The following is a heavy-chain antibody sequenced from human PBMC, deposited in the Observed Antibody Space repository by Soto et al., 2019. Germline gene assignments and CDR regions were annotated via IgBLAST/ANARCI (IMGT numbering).Heavy chain of an antibody. V-gene: IGHV1-46*01. Sequence: ASVKVSCKASGYTFTSYYMHWVRQAPGQGLEWMGIINPSGGSTSYAQKFQGRVTMTRDTSTSTVYMELSSLRSEDTAVYYCAREFGLGRDGNWPYWYFYLWGPGIRVT. CDR3: AREFGLGRDGNWPYWYFYL. CDR1: GYTFTSYY. D-gene: IGHD3-10*01. J-gene: IGHJ2*01. CDR2: INPSGGST.